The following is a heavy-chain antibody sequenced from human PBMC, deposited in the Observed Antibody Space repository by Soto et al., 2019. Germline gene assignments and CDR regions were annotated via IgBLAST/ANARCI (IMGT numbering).Heavy chain of an antibody. CDR3: AIPSGAVTTFFWYFDL. J-gene: IGHJ2*01. D-gene: IGHD4-17*01. CDR2: IYYSGST. CDR1: GGSISSSSYY. V-gene: IGHV4-39*01. Sequence: QLQLQESGPGLVKPSETLSLTCTVSGGSISSSSYYWGWIRQPPGQGLEWIGSIYYSGSTYYNPSLKSRVTISVDTSKNQFSLKLSSVTAADTAVYYCAIPSGAVTTFFWYFDLWGRGTRVTVSS.